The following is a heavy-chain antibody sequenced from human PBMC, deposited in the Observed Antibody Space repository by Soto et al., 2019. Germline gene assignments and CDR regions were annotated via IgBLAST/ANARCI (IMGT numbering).Heavy chain of an antibody. CDR3: ARDRVYDFGSGVPTRWFDP. D-gene: IGHD3-3*01. J-gene: IGHJ5*02. Sequence: SETLSLTCTVSGGSISSGGYYWSWIRQHPGKGLEWIGYIYYSGSTYYNPSLKSRVTISVDTSKNQFSLKLSSVTVADTAVYYCARDRVYDFGSGVPTRWFDPWGQGTLVTVSS. CDR2: IYYSGST. CDR1: GGSISSGGYY. V-gene: IGHV4-31*03.